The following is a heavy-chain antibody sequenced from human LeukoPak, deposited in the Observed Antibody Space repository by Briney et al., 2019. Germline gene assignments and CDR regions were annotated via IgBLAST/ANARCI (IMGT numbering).Heavy chain of an antibody. CDR3: ARVLRGPDSSGSKTNFDY. Sequence: GGSLRLSCAASGFTFSSYWMSWVRQAPGKGLEWVANIKQDGSEKYYVDSVKGRFTISRDNAKNSLYLQMNSLRAEDTAVYYCARVLRGPDSSGSKTNFDYWGQGTLVTVSS. CDR2: IKQDGSEK. J-gene: IGHJ4*02. CDR1: GFTFSSYW. D-gene: IGHD3-22*01. V-gene: IGHV3-7*01.